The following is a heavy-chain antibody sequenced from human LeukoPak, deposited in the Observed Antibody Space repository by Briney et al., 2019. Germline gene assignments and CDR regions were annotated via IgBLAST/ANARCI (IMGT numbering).Heavy chain of an antibody. CDR2: INPNSGGT. J-gene: IGHJ5*02. CDR1: GYTFTDYY. V-gene: IGHV1-2*02. D-gene: IGHD6-13*01. CDR3: ARGGSSWPHNWFDP. Sequence: ASVKVSCKPSGYTFTDYYMHWVRQAPGQGLEWMGWINPNSGGTNYAQKFQGRVTMTRDTSISTAYMELSRLRSDDTAVYYCARGGSSWPHNWFDPWGQGTLVTVSS.